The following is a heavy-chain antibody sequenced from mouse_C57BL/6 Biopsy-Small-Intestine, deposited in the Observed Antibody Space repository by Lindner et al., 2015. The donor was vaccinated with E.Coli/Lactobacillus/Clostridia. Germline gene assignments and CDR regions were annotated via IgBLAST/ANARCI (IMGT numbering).Heavy chain of an antibody. CDR3: SRNEIYAAWFAY. J-gene: IGHJ3*01. CDR2: IDPEDGET. D-gene: IGHD2-12*01. CDR1: GFNIKDHY. Sequence: EVQLQESGAELVEPGASVKLSCTASGFNIKDHYIHWVKQRTDQGLEWIGRIDPEDGETTYAPKFQGEATITVDTYSNSAYLQLSSLTSEDTAVYYCSRNEIYAAWFAYWGQGTLVTVSA. V-gene: IGHV14-2*01.